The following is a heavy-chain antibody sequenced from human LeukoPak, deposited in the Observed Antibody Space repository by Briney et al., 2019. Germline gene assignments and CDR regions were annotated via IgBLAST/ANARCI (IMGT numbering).Heavy chain of an antibody. V-gene: IGHV5-51*01. CDR3: ARCLIAGATSEFDH. CDR1: GYNFTNYW. D-gene: IGHD1-7*01. Sequence: GESLKISCKGSGYNFTNYWIGWMRQMPGKGLEWMGIIYPGDSDTRYSPSFQGQVTISADKSISTAYLQWSSLKASDTAMYYCARCLIAGATSEFDHWGQGTLVTVSS. CDR2: IYPGDSDT. J-gene: IGHJ4*02.